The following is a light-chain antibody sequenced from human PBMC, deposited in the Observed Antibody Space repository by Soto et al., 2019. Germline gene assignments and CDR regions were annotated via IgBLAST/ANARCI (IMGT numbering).Light chain of an antibody. V-gene: IGKV1-33*01. J-gene: IGKJ4*01. CDR1: HDIGTY. CDR3: QQFDSVPLT. Sequence: DVQMTQSPSSLSASVGDRVTITCQASHDIGTYLNWYQHKPGKAPKLLIFDTSHLATGVPARFSGGGSDTYFPFTITNLQPEDFAVYYCQQFDSVPLTFGGGTHVEI. CDR2: DTS.